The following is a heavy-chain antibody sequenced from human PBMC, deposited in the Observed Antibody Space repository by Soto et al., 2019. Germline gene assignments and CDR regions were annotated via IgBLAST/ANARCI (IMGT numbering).Heavy chain of an antibody. V-gene: IGHV3-21*01. J-gene: IGHJ5*02. CDR1: GFTFSSYS. CDR3: ARDVSTIRGVDNWFDP. D-gene: IGHD3-10*01. Sequence: GGSLRLSCAASGFTFSSYSMNWVRQAPGKGLEWVSSISSSSSYIYYADSVKGRFTISRDNAKNSLYLQMNSLRAEDTAVYYCARDVSTIRGVDNWFDPWGQGTLVTVSS. CDR2: ISSSSSYI.